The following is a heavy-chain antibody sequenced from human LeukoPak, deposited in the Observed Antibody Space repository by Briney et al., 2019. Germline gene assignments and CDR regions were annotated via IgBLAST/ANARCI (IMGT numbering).Heavy chain of an antibody. V-gene: IGHV4-31*03. CDR2: IYYSGST. D-gene: IGHD3-22*01. J-gene: IGHJ4*02. CDR1: GGSISSGGYY. CDR3: ARVDGGYYYDSSGCYFDY. Sequence: PSETLSLTCTVSGGSISSGGYYWSWIRQHPGKGLEWIGYIYYSGSTYYNPSLKSRVTISVDTSKNQFSLKLSSVTAADTAVYYCARVDGGYYYDSSGCYFDYWGQGTLVTVSS.